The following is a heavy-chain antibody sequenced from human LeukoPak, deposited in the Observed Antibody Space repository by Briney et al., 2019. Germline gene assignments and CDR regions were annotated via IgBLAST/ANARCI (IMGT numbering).Heavy chain of an antibody. CDR2: ISYDGSNK. J-gene: IGHJ4*02. Sequence: GGSLRLSCAASGFTFSSYGMHWVRQAPGKGLEWVAVISYDGSNKYYADSVKGRFTISRDNSKNTLYLQMSSLRAEDTAVYYCAKGSWRGGYSYGLVDYWGQGTLVTVSS. CDR1: GFTFSSYG. D-gene: IGHD5-18*01. V-gene: IGHV3-30*18. CDR3: AKGSWRGGYSYGLVDY.